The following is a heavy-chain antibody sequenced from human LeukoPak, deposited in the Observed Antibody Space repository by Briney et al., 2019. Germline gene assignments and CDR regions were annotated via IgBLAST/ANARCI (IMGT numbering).Heavy chain of an antibody. CDR3: RTTRVTPDGRAEYFED. CDR2: RCDDGRD. Sequence: PSETLSLTCTVSGVSISASCWSWIRQSPGRGLEWVGYRCDDGRDLYNPSLRSRVSRVTISVDASEKQFPLSLRSVTAADTAMYCARTTRVTPDGRAEYFEDWGQGTLVIVSS. CDR1: GVSISASC. D-gene: IGHD4-11*01. J-gene: IGHJ1*01. V-gene: IGHV4-59*03.